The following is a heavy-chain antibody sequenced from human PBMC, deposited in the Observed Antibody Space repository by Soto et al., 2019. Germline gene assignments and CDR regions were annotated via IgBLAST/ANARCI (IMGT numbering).Heavy chain of an antibody. Sequence: PGESLKISCKGSGYSFTSYWIGWVRQMPGKGLEWMGIIYPGDSVTRYSPSFQGQVTISADKSISTAYLQWSSLKASDTAMYYCARLSGCSSTSCYTHMDVWGQGTTVTVSS. CDR2: IYPGDSVT. V-gene: IGHV5-51*01. J-gene: IGHJ6*02. D-gene: IGHD2-2*02. CDR3: ARLSGCSSTSCYTHMDV. CDR1: GYSFTSYW.